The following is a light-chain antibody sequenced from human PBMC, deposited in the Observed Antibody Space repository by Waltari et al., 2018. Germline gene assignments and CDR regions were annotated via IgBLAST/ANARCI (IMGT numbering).Light chain of an antibody. Sequence: QSALTQPASVSGSPGQSITISCTGTSSNAGGYTFASWYQQHPGKAPQLIIYDVNKRPSGISHRFSGSKSGNTASLTISGLQADDESDYYCCSYAGDSTLIFGGGTKLTVL. V-gene: IGLV2-23*02. CDR1: SSNAGGYTF. CDR2: DVN. J-gene: IGLJ2*01. CDR3: CSYAGDSTLI.